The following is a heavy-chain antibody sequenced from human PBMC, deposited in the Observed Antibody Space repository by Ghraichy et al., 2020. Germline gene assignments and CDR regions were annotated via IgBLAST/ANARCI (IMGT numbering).Heavy chain of an antibody. CDR3: ARDGMLDKGWIQTFDR. Sequence: GGSLRLSCAASGFIFSSYAMHWVRQAPGKGLEWAAVISYDGRNKYYADSVKGRFIISRDNSRNTLYLQMSSLRTEDTAVYYCARDGMLDKGWIQTFDRWGQGTLVTVSS. D-gene: IGHD5-18*01. J-gene: IGHJ4*02. V-gene: IGHV3-30*03. CDR1: GFIFSSYA. CDR2: ISYDGRNK.